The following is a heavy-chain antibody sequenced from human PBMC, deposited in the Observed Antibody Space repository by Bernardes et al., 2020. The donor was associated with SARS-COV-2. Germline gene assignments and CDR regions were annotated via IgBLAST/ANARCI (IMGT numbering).Heavy chain of an antibody. CDR3: ARFQDRSSSPYYFDY. V-gene: IGHV2-70*11. CDR2: IDWDGDT. Sequence: SGPTLVKPTQTLTLTCTVSGFSLSTSGMCVSWIRQPPGKALEWLARIDWDGDTYYNTSLKTRLTISKDTSKNQVVLTMTNMDPVDTATYYCARFQDRSSSPYYFDYWGQGTLVTVSS. J-gene: IGHJ4*02. D-gene: IGHD3-22*01. CDR1: GFSLSTSGMC.